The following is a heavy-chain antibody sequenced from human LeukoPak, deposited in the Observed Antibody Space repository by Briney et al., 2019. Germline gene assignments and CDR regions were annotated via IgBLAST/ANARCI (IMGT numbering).Heavy chain of an antibody. D-gene: IGHD1-14*01. Sequence: GGSLGLSCAASGFTFSNYWMTWVRQAPGKGLEWVSYISSSSSTIYYADSVKGRFTISRDNAKNSLYLQMNSLRAEDTAVYYCARDTGRGQAYWGQGTLVTVSS. CDR1: GFTFSNYW. J-gene: IGHJ4*02. CDR2: ISSSSSTI. V-gene: IGHV3-48*01. CDR3: ARDTGRGQAY.